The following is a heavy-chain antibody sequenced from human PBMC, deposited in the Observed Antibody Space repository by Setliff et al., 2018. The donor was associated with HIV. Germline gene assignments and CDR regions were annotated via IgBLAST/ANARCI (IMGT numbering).Heavy chain of an antibody. J-gene: IGHJ4*02. Sequence: ASVKVSCKASGYTFTNFAISWVRQAPGQGLEWMGWISAYNDDTNYAPKFQGRVTMTTDTSTSTAYMELRSLRSDDTAVYYCARDLTAVAGTNYWSQGTLVTVSS. CDR3: ARDLTAVAGTNY. CDR2: ISAYNDDT. V-gene: IGHV1-18*01. D-gene: IGHD6-19*01. CDR1: GYTFTNFA.